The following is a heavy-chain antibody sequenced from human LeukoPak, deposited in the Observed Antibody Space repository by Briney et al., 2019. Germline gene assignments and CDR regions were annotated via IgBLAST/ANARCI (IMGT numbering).Heavy chain of an antibody. CDR3: ARHLNYDSSGYYLNWFDP. J-gene: IGHJ5*02. Sequence: SETLSLTCTVSGGSISSSSSYWGWIRQPPGKGLEWIGSIYYSGSTYYNPSLKSRVTISVDTSKNQFSLKLSSVTAADTAVYYCARHLNYDSSGYYLNWFDPWGQGTLVTVSS. V-gene: IGHV4-39*01. CDR1: GGSISSSSSY. D-gene: IGHD3-22*01. CDR2: IYYSGST.